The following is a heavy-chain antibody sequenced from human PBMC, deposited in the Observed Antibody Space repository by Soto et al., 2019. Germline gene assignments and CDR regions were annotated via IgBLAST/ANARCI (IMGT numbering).Heavy chain of an antibody. D-gene: IGHD3-16*02. V-gene: IGHV3-30*18. J-gene: IGHJ4*02. CDR3: AKALGELSPESYDY. CDR1: GFSFSYYG. CDR2: ISYDGSDQ. Sequence: QVQLVESGGGVVQPGRSLRLSCATSGFSFSYYGMHWARQAPGKGLEWVAMISYDGSDQFYADSVRGRFTISRDNSKNTLNLQMNSLRGDDTAVYYCAKALGELSPESYDYWGQGTLITVSS.